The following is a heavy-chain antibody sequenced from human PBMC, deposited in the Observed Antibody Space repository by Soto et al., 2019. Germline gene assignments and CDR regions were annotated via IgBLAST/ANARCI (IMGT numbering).Heavy chain of an antibody. Sequence: SLKISCKGSGYSFTSYWIGWVRQMPGKGLEWMGIIYPGDSDTRYSPSFQGQVTISADKSISTAYLQWSSLKASDTAMYYCARIGSSTSEPYGMDVWGQGTTVTVSS. CDR3: ARIGSSTSEPYGMDV. V-gene: IGHV5-51*01. D-gene: IGHD2-2*01. CDR2: IYPGDSDT. J-gene: IGHJ6*02. CDR1: GYSFTSYW.